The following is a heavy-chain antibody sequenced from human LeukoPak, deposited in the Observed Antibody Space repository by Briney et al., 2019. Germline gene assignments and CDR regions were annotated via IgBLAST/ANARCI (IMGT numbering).Heavy chain of an antibody. CDR2: IIPIFGTA. CDR1: GGTFSSYA. V-gene: IGHV1-69*13. Sequence: SVTVSCKASGGTFSSYAISWVRQAPGQGLEWMGGIIPIFGTANYAQKFQGRVTITADESTSTAYMELSSLRSEDTAVYYCARAPITIFGVVPNTSYYYYYMDVWGKGTTVTVSS. CDR3: ARAPITIFGVVPNTSYYYYYMDV. J-gene: IGHJ6*03. D-gene: IGHD3-3*01.